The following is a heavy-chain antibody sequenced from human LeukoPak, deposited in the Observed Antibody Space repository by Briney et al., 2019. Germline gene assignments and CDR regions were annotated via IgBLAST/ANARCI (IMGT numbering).Heavy chain of an antibody. CDR2: ISGSGGST. CDR3: AKYPSTTTAFDI. Sequence: GGSLRLSCAASGFTFSSYAMSWVRQAPGKWLELVSAISGSGGSTYYADSVKGRFTISRDNSKNTLYLQMNSLRAEDTAVYYCAKYPSTTTAFDIWGQGTMVTVSS. D-gene: IGHD5/OR15-5a*01. CDR1: GFTFSSYA. V-gene: IGHV3-23*01. J-gene: IGHJ3*02.